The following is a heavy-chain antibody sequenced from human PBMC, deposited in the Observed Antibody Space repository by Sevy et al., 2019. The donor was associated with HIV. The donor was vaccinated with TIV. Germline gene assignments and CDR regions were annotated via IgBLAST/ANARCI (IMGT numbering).Heavy chain of an antibody. J-gene: IGHJ4*02. CDR3: TRVRYNYGSYYFDY. Sequence: GGSLRLSCAASEISFSDYYMSWIRQTPGKGLEWISYISSGGSIIYYADSVKGRFTISRDNAKNSLYLQMNSLRAEDTAVYYCTRVRYNYGSYYFDYWGQGTPVTVSS. CDR2: ISSGGSII. D-gene: IGHD1-1*01. V-gene: IGHV3-11*01. CDR1: EISFSDYY.